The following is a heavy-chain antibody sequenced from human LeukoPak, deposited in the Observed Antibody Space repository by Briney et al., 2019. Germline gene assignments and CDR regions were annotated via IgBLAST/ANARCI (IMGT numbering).Heavy chain of an antibody. J-gene: IGHJ4*02. V-gene: IGHV4-34*01. D-gene: IGHD3-10*01. CDR2: INHSGST. CDR3: ARGSGSYYRWNPFDY. CDR1: GGSFSGYY. Sequence: PSETLSLTCAVYGGSFSGYYWSWIRQPPGKGLEWIGEINHSGSTNYNPSLKSRVTISVDTSKNQFSLKLSSVTAADTAVYYCARGSGSYYRWNPFDYWGQGTLVTVSS.